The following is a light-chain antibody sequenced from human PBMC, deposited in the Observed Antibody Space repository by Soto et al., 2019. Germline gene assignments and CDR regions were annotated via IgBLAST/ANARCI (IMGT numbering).Light chain of an antibody. V-gene: IGKV1-9*01. CDR3: QQFKNYPIT. CDR2: AAS. CDR1: GDISSY. J-gene: IGKJ5*01. Sequence: RHFTHCASSLSSSVGDRVTFTRLASGDISSYLVWYQQKPGAAPKLLIYAASALHSGVPSRFSGSGSGTDFTLTISSLHPEDFAVYFCQQFKNYPITFGQGTRLEIK.